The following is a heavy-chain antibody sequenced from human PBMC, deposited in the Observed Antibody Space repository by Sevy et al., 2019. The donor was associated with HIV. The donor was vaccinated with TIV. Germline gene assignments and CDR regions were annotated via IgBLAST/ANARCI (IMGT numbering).Heavy chain of an antibody. J-gene: IGHJ4*02. CDR1: GFTFTDYW. Sequence: GESLKISCSASGFTFTDYWMTWVRQTPGKGLEWVATIKQDQSEKYYVDSVKGRFAIFRDNVKNSVSLQMNGLRVEDTALYYCAREVGGFNWRPYYFDSWGQGTLVTVSS. CDR2: IKQDQSEK. V-gene: IGHV3-7*03. CDR3: AREVGGFNWRPYYFDS. D-gene: IGHD6-19*01.